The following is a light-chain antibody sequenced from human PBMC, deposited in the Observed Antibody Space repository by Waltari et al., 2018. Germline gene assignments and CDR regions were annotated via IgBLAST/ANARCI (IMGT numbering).Light chain of an antibody. V-gene: IGLV2-23*02. CDR1: SSDIGRYDI. CDR3: CSYAGNYIWV. Sequence: QSALTQPASVSGSPGQSVTISCTGASSDIGRYDIVSWYQQHPGNAPKLIICDVSKRPSGVSDRFSGSKSGHTASLTISGLQFEDEADYYCCSYAGNYIWVFGGGTRLTVL. CDR2: DVS. J-gene: IGLJ3*02.